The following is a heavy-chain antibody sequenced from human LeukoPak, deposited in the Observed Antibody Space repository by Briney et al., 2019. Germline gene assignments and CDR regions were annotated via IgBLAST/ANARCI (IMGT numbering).Heavy chain of an antibody. V-gene: IGHV3-7*01. CDR1: GFTFSSYW. CDR3: AADVVVVPAAMH. CDR2: IKQDGSEK. D-gene: IGHD2-2*01. Sequence: PGGSLRLSCAASGFTFSSYWMSWVRQAPGKGLEWVANIKQDGSEKYYVDSVKGRFAISRDNAKNSLYLQMNSLRAEDTAVYYCAADVVVVPAAMHWGQGTLVTVSS. J-gene: IGHJ4*02.